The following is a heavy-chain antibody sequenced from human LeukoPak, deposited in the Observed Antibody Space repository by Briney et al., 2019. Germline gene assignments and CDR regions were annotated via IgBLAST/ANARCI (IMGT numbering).Heavy chain of an antibody. V-gene: IGHV3-64*01. Sequence: PGGSLRLSCAASGFTFSSYAMHWVRQAPGKGLEYVSAISSNGGSTYYANSVKGRFTISRDNSKNTLYLQMGSLRAEDMAVYYCARTLARRYSSSAEYYFDYWGQGTLVTVSS. D-gene: IGHD6-6*01. CDR1: GFTFSSYA. CDR2: ISSNGGST. CDR3: ARTLARRYSSSAEYYFDY. J-gene: IGHJ4*02.